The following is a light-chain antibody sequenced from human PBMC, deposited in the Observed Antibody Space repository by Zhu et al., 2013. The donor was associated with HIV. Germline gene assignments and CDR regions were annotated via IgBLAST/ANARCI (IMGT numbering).Light chain of an antibody. CDR1: NIMIKT. CDR3: QVWDSATLHVI. Sequence: SYVVTQPPSLSVAPGETARLACEGSNIMIKTVHWYQQKPGQAPVLVIYDDDARPSGIPERFSGSSSGNTATLTISTVEAGDEADYFCQVWDSATLHVIFGGGTKLTVL. CDR2: DDD. V-gene: IGLV3-21*04. J-gene: IGLJ2*01.